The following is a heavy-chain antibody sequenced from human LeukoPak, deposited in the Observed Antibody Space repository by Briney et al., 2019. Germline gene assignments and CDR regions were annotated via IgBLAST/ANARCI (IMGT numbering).Heavy chain of an antibody. CDR3: ASNPYYYYYMDV. CDR2: ISSSGSTI. D-gene: IGHD1-14*01. Sequence: PGGSLRLSCAASGFTFSSYEMNWVRQAPGKGLEWVSYISSSGSTIYYVDSVKGRFAISRDNAKNSLYLQMNSLRAEDTAVYYCASNPYYYYYMDVWGKGTTVTVSS. CDR1: GFTFSSYE. V-gene: IGHV3-48*03. J-gene: IGHJ6*03.